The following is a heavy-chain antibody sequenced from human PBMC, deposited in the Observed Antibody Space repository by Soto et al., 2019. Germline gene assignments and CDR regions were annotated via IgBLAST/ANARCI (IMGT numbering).Heavy chain of an antibody. CDR2: ISYDGSNK. CDR1: GFNFSNYG. V-gene: IGHV3-30*18. J-gene: IGHJ6*02. Sequence: GGSLRLSCAASGFNFSNYGMHWVRQAPGKGLEWVAVISYDGSNKYYEDSVKGRFTISRDNSKNTLYLQMNSLRAEDTAVYCCAKDLGYDFWSGYYQSGYGMDVWGQGTTVTVSS. D-gene: IGHD3-3*01. CDR3: AKDLGYDFWSGYYQSGYGMDV.